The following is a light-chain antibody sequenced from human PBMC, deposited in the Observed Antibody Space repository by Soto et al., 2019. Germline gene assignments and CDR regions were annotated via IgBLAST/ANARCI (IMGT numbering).Light chain of an antibody. CDR2: DVS. CDR3: SSYTSSNTFV. J-gene: IGLJ1*01. CDR1: SSDVGGYNY. V-gene: IGLV2-8*01. Sequence: QSALTQPPSASGSPGQSVTISCTGTSSDVGGYNYVSWYQQHPGKAPKLIIYDVSKRPSGVSDRFSGSKSGNTASLTISGLQAEDEADYYCSSYTSSNTFVFGTGTKVTVL.